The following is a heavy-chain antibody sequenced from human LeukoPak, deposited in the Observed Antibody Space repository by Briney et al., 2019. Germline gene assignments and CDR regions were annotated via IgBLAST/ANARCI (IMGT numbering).Heavy chain of an antibody. CDR1: GGSISSYY. J-gene: IGHJ4*02. D-gene: IGHD3-22*01. CDR3: ARDLGDSRGADY. V-gene: IGHV4-59*01. CDR2: VGYSEDM. Sequence: SETLSLTCTVSGGSISSYYWSWIRQPPGKGREWIGYVGYSEDMKYNRSLKSRVTISIDTSKNQFSLKLNSVTAADTAVYYCARDLGDSRGADYWGQGTLVTVSS.